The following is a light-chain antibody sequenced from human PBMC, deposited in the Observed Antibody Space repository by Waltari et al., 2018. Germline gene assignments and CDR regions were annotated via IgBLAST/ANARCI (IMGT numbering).Light chain of an antibody. V-gene: IGLV3-21*01. CDR3: HVWDRDSDHVV. J-gene: IGLJ2*01. CDR2: NEV. CDR1: NIESKT. Sequence: SYVLTQPPSVSVAPGETARITCGGHNIESKTVHWCQQKPAQATVLVVDNEVDRPSGIPGRFSGSNSGNTATLTIIRVEAGDEADYYCHVWDRDSDHVVFGGGTQLNVL.